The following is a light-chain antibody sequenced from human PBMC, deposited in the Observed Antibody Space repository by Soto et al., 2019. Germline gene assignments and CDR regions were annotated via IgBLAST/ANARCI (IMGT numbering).Light chain of an antibody. CDR3: CSYAGSYSYV. CDR1: SSDVGGYNY. Sequence: VSWSPGQSVTISCTGTSSDVGGYNYVSWYQQHPGKAPKLMIYDVSKRPSGVPDRFSGSKSGNTASLTISGLQAEDEADYYCCSYAGSYSYVFGTGTKVTVL. CDR2: DVS. V-gene: IGLV2-11*01. J-gene: IGLJ1*01.